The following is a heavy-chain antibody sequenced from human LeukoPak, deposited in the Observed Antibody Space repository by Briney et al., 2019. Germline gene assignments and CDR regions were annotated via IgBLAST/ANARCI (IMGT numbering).Heavy chain of an antibody. CDR1: GGTFSSYA. J-gene: IGHJ4*02. V-gene: IGHV1-69*06. CDR3: ARVAPYCSSTSCYFNY. D-gene: IGHD2-2*01. Sequence: SVKVSCKASGGTFSSYAISWVRQAPGQGLEWMGGIIPIFGTANYAQKFEGRVTITADKSTSTAYMELSSLRSEDTAVYYCARVAPYCSSTSCYFNYWGQGTLVTVSS. CDR2: IIPIFGTA.